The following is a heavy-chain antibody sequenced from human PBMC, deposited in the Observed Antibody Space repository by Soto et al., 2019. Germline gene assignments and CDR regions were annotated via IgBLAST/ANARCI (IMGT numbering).Heavy chain of an antibody. CDR2: IYHSGST. CDR3: AREGGAAAGRLYYYYGMDV. Sequence: PSETLSLTCAVSGGSISSSNWWSWVRQPPGKGLEWIGEIYHSGSTNYNPSLKSRVTISVDKSKNQFSLKLSSVTAADTAAYYCAREGGAAAGRLYYYYGMDVWGQGTTVTVSS. J-gene: IGHJ6*02. CDR1: GGSISSSNW. V-gene: IGHV4-4*02. D-gene: IGHD6-13*01.